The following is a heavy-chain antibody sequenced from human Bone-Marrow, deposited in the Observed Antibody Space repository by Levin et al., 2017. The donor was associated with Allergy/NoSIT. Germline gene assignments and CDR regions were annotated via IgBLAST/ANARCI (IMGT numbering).Heavy chain of an antibody. CDR2: IIPISSTP. Sequence: PGESLKISCKASGFNFTNFFIHWVRQAPGQGLQWMGGIIPISSTPDYAQKFQDRLTISADESTKTAYMELSSLTSEDTAVYYCARLDYYYDVTYYYYGLDVWGQGTTVTVS. V-gene: IGHV1-69*01. CDR3: ARLDYYYDVTYYYYGLDV. CDR1: GFNFTNFF. D-gene: IGHD3-16*01. J-gene: IGHJ6*02.